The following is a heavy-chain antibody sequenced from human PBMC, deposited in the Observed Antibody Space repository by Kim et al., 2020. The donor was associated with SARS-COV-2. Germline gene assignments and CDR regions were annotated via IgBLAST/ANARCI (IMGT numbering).Heavy chain of an antibody. CDR3: ATENVQLERPVEEAWFDP. V-gene: IGHV1-24*01. CDR1: GYTLTELS. D-gene: IGHD1-1*01. CDR2: FDPEDGET. Sequence: ASVKVSCKVSGYTLTELSMHWVRQAPGKGLEWMGGFDPEDGETIYAQKFQGRVTMTEDTSTDTAYMELSSLRSEDTAVYYCATENVQLERPVEEAWFDPWGQGTLVTVSS. J-gene: IGHJ5*02.